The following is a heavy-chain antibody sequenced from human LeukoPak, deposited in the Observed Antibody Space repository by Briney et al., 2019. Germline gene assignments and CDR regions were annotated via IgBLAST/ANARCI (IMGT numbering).Heavy chain of an antibody. J-gene: IGHJ4*02. CDR2: ISAYNGNT. CDR3: ARRLRGYSGYDNDY. D-gene: IGHD5-12*01. V-gene: IGHV1-18*01. Sequence: ASVKVSCKASGYTFTSYGISWARQAPGQGLEWMGWISAYNGNTNYAQKLQGRVTMTTDTSTSTAYMELRSLRSDDTAVYYCARRLRGYSGYDNDYWGQGTLVTVSS. CDR1: GYTFTSYG.